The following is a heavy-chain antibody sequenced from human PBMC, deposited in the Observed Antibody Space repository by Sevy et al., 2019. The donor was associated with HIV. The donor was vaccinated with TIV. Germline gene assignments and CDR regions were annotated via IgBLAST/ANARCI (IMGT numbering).Heavy chain of an antibody. D-gene: IGHD3-3*01. CDR2: ISSSGSTI. CDR1: GFTFSDYY. CDR3: VRDRTTTTYYDFWSGYCPLDY. V-gene: IGHV3-11*01. Sequence: GGSLRLSCAASGFTFSDYYMSWIRQAPGKGLEWVSYISSSGSTIYYADSVKGRFTISRDNAKNSLYLQMNSLRAEDTAVYYCVRDRTTTTYYDFWSGYCPLDYWGQGTLVTVSS. J-gene: IGHJ4*02.